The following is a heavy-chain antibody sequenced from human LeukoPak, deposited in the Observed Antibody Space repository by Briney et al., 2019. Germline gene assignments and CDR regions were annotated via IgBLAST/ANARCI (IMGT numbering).Heavy chain of an antibody. CDR1: GFTFSSYA. Sequence: PGGSLRLSCAASGFTFSSYAMSWVRQAPGKGLEWVSSISSSSSYIYYADSVKGRFTISRDNAKNSLYLQMNSLRAEDTAVYYCARSYSGYDFVNGYWGQGTLVTVSS. D-gene: IGHD5-12*01. CDR2: ISSSSSYI. J-gene: IGHJ4*02. CDR3: ARSYSGYDFVNGY. V-gene: IGHV3-21*01.